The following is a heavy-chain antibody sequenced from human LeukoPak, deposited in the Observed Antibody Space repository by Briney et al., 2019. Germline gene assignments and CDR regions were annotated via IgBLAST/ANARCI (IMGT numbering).Heavy chain of an antibody. CDR2: INVSGGST. V-gene: IGHV3-23*01. CDR3: AKDQYCTSTSCYVGY. J-gene: IGHJ4*02. D-gene: IGHD2-2*01. Sequence: GGSLRLSCAASGFTFSTYVMSWVRQAPGKGLEWVSGINVSGGSTFYADSVRGRFTISRDNSKNTLYLQMNSLRAEDTAVYYCAKDQYCTSTSCYVGYWGQGTLVTVSS. CDR1: GFTFSTYV.